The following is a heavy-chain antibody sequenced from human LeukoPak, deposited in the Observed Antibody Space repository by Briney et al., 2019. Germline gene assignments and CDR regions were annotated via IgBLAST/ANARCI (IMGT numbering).Heavy chain of an antibody. Sequence: GGSLRLSCAASGFTVSNNYMSWVRQAPGKGLEWVSVIHSGGTTNYADSVQGRFTISRDNSKTTVYLHMNSLRAEDTAVYYCARDSDSGYGPFASWGQGTLSPSPQ. CDR3: ARDSDSGYGPFAS. CDR2: IHSGGTT. J-gene: IGHJ4*02. CDR1: GFTVSNNY. V-gene: IGHV3-53*01. D-gene: IGHD5-12*01.